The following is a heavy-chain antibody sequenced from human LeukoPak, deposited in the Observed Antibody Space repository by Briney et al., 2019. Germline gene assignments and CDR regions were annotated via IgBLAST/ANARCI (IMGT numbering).Heavy chain of an antibody. CDR2: CHYSGNT. J-gene: IGHJ3*02. CDR3: ARSASSTSRSAFDI. V-gene: IGHV4-59*13. CDR1: GGSISSNY. Sequence: SETLSLTCTISGGSISSNYWSWIRQPPGKGLEWIGYCHYSGNTNYNPSLKSRATISVDMSKNQFSLTLNSVTAAGTAVYYCARSASSTSRSAFDIWGQGTRVTASS.